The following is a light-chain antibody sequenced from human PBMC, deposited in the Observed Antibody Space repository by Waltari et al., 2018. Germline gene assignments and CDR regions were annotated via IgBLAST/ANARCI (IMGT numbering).Light chain of an antibody. V-gene: IGLV2-14*03. CDR2: DVT. J-gene: IGLJ2*01. CDR3: TSFTYRTTLV. Sequence: QSALTQPASVSGSPGQSITISCTGTNRDVGGYNQVSWYQYLPGKAPKLLIYDVTKRPSGVSDRFSGSRSGATASLTISGLQAEDEADYYCTSFTYRTTLVFGWGTKLAVL. CDR1: NRDVGGYNQ.